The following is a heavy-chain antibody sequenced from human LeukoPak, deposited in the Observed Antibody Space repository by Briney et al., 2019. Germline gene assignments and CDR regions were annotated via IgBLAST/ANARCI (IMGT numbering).Heavy chain of an antibody. CDR2: IIPILGIA. CDR3: ARDLGGSYYVDYFDY. Sequence: ASVKVSCKASGGTFSSYAISWVRQAPGQGLEWIGRIIPILGIANYAQKFQGRVMITADKSTSTAYMELSSLRSEDTAVYYCARDLGGSYYVDYFDYWGQGTLVTVSS. D-gene: IGHD1-26*01. J-gene: IGHJ4*02. V-gene: IGHV1-69*04. CDR1: GGTFSSYA.